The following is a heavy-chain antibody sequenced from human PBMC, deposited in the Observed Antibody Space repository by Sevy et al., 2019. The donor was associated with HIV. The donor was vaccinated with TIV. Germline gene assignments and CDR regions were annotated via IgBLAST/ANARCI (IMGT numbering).Heavy chain of an antibody. J-gene: IGHJ6*02. CDR2: IRYDGSNK. D-gene: IGHD2-2*01. V-gene: IGHV3-30*02. Sequence: EGSLRLSCAASGFTFSSDGMHWVHQAPGKALEWVAFIRYDGSNKYYADSVKGRFTISRDNSKNTLYLQMNSLRAEDTAVYYCAKDSIGIREDIVVVPAALQYYYYYGMDVWGQGTTVTVSS. CDR1: GFTFSSDG. CDR3: AKDSIGIREDIVVVPAALQYYYYYGMDV.